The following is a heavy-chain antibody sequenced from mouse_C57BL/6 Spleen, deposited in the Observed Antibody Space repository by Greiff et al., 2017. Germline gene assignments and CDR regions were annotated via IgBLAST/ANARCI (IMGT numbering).Heavy chain of an antibody. CDR3: ARKGTVVAGYDAMDY. J-gene: IGHJ4*01. CDR2: IYPGSGST. D-gene: IGHD1-1*01. Sequence: QVQLQQPGAELVKPGASVKMSCKASGYTFTSYWITWVKQRPGQGLEWIGDIYPGSGSTNYNEKFKSKATLTVDTSSSTAYMELRSLTSEDTAVYYCARKGTVVAGYDAMDYWGQGTSVTVSS. V-gene: IGHV1-55*01. CDR1: GYTFTSYW.